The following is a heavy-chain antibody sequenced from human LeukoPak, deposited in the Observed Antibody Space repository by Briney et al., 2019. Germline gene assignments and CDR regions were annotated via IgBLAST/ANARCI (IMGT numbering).Heavy chain of an antibody. CDR1: GFTLSSFW. CDR2: ISSDGSIT. V-gene: IGHV3-74*01. CDR3: ARGPPYYFGMDI. Sequence: GGSLRLSCAASGFTLSSFWMHWVRQTPGKGLVWSSRISSDGSITSYADSVKGRFTISRDNAKNTLYLQMKSLRVEDTAVYYCARGPPYYFGMDIWGQGTTVTVSS. J-gene: IGHJ6*02.